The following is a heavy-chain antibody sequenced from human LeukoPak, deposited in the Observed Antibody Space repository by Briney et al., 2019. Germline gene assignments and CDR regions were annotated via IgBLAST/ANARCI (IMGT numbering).Heavy chain of an antibody. CDR2: ISYSGST. D-gene: IGHD3-10*01. CDR1: GGSINNYF. CDR3: ARDEYRGVTNFDP. V-gene: IGHV4-59*01. J-gene: IGHJ5*02. Sequence: SETLSLTCTVSGGSINNYFWSWFRQPPGKGLEWIGYISYSGSTNYNPSLKSRVSISVDTSKNHFSLRLSSVTAADTAFYYCARDEYRGVTNFDPWGQGTLVTVSS.